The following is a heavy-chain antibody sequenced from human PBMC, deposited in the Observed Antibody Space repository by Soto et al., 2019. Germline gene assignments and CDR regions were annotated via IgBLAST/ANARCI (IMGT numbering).Heavy chain of an antibody. CDR3: ARVPAEKRSYYCYMDV. CDR2: IYSGGST. CDR1: GFTVSSNY. D-gene: IGHD2-2*01. V-gene: IGHV3-53*04. Sequence: GGSLRLSCAASGFTVSSNYMSWVRQAPGKGLEWVSVIYSGGSTYYADSVKGRFTISRHNSKNTLYLQMNSLRAEDTAVYYCARVPAEKRSYYCYMDVWGKGTTVTVSS. J-gene: IGHJ6*03.